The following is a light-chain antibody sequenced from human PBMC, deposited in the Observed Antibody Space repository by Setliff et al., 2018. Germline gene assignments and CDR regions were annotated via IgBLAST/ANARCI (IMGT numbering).Light chain of an antibody. V-gene: IGLV1-40*01. J-gene: IGLJ3*02. CDR2: VNT. CDR3: QSYESSLSGRNWV. Sequence: QSVLTQPPSVSGAPGQTVTISCTGSSSNIGGGFNVHWYQHLPGRAPRLLIYVNTNRPSGVPDRFSASKSGTSASLAITGLQAEDEADYYCQSYESSLSGRNWVFGGGTKVTVL. CDR1: SSNIGGGFN.